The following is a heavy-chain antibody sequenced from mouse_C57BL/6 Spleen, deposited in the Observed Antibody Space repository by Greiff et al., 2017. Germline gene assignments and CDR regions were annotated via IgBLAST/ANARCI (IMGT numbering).Heavy chain of an antibody. V-gene: IGHV1-53*01. J-gene: IGHJ4*01. CDR1: GYTFTSYW. CDR2: INPSNGGT. Sequence: QVHVKQPGTELVKPGASVKLSCKASGYTFTSYWMHWVKQRPGQGLEWIGNINPSNGGTNYNEKFKSKATLTVDKSSSTAYMQLSSLTSEDSAVYYCARTHFYYYAMDYWGQGTSVTVSS. CDR3: ARTHFYYYAMDY.